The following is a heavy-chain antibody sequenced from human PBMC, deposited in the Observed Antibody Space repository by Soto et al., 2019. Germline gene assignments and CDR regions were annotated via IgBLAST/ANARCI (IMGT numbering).Heavy chain of an antibody. D-gene: IGHD4-4*01. CDR2: IYYSGST. CDR3: AGNSVDYYYYYGMDV. V-gene: IGHV4-59*01. J-gene: IGHJ6*02. Sequence: PSETLSLTCTVSGGSISSYYWSWIRQPPGKGLEWIGYIYYSGSTNYNPSLKSRVTISVDTSKNQFSLKLSSATAADTAVYYCAGNSVDYYYYYGMDVWGQGTTVTVSS. CDR1: GGSISSYY.